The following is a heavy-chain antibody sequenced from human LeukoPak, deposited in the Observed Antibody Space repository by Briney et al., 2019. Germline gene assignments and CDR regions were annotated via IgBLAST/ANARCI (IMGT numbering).Heavy chain of an antibody. CDR1: GFTFSSYG. CDR3: AKDRGSSWTFDY. CDR2: VRYDASNK. Sequence: GGSLRLSCVASGFTFSSYGMHWVRQAPGKGLEWVAFVRYDASNKYYADSVKGRFTISRDNSKNTVYLQMNSLRVEDTAVYYCAKDRGSSWTFDYWGQGTLVTVSS. V-gene: IGHV3-30*02. D-gene: IGHD6-13*01. J-gene: IGHJ4*02.